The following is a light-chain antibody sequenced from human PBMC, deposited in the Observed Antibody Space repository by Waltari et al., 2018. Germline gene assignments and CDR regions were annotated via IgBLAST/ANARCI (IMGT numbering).Light chain of an antibody. CDR2: APS. CDR1: WSDVGGYNY. J-gene: IGLJ2*01. Sequence: QSALTQPASVSGSPGQSITISCTGSWSDVGGYNYVTWYQQHPGKAPNLMIYAPSSRPPWVSNRFSGSKSGNTASLTISGLQADDEADYYCASYTSSRTRIFGGGTKLTVL. V-gene: IGLV2-14*03. CDR3: ASYTSSRTRI.